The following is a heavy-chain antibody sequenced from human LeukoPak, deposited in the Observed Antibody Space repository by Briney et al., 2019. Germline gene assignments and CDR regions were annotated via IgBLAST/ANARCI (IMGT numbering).Heavy chain of an antibody. CDR2: IYHSGST. J-gene: IGHJ6*02. CDR3: ARNLATRGYGMDV. CDR1: GGSISSGDYS. V-gene: IGHV4-30-2*01. D-gene: IGHD5-12*01. Sequence: SQTLSLTCAVSGGSISSGDYSWSWIRQPPGKGLEWIGYIYHSGSTYYNPSLKSRVTISVDRSKNQFYLKLSSVTAADTAVYYCARNLATRGYGMDVWGQGTTVTVSS.